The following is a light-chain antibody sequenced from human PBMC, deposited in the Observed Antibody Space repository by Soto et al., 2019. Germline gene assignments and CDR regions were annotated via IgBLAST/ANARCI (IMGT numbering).Light chain of an antibody. J-gene: IGKJ1*01. CDR2: GAS. Sequence: EIEMTQSPATLSLAPGERFTLSCRASESVSTNLAWYQQKDGQXPRXXIYGASTRAAGISARFSGSGSGTELTITISSLQSEDFEVYYGQQYNNWPRTFGQGTKVDIK. V-gene: IGKV3-15*01. CDR1: ESVSTN. CDR3: QQYNNWPRT.